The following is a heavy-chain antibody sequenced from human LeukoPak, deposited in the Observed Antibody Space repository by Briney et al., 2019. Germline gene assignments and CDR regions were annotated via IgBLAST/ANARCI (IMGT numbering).Heavy chain of an antibody. CDR1: GFTFSRYD. D-gene: IGHD3-10*01. Sequence: TGGSLRLSCAASGFTFSRYDMGWVRQAPGKGLEWVSAISGSGGSTYYADSVKGRFTISRDNSKYTLYLQMNSLRAEDTAVYYCAKYYYGSGSPIFDYWGQGTLVTVSS. J-gene: IGHJ4*02. CDR3: AKYYYGSGSPIFDY. CDR2: ISGSGGST. V-gene: IGHV3-23*01.